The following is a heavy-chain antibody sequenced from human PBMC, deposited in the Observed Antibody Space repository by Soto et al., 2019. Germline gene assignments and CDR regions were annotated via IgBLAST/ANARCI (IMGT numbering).Heavy chain of an antibody. J-gene: IGHJ5*02. CDR1: GGTFSSYA. V-gene: IGHV1-69*13. CDR3: AREGSVWELPQTPYNWFDP. CDR2: IIPIFGTA. Sequence: GASVKVSCKASGGTFSSYAISWVRQAPGQGLEWMGGIIPIFGTANYAQKFQGRVTITADESTSTAYMELSGLRSEDTAVYYCAREGSVWELPQTPYNWFDPWGQGTLVTVSS. D-gene: IGHD1-26*01.